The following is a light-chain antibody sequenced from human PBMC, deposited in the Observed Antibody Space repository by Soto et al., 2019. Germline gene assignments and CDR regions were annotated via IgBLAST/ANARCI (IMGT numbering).Light chain of an antibody. Sequence: SYELTQPPSVSVAPGQTARITCGGSNIGSKGVHWYQQMPGQAPLLVVFADSDRPSGIPERFSGSNSGNTATLTISRVEAGDAADYYCQVWDPSGDVDFGGGTKLTVL. CDR2: ADS. J-gene: IGLJ2*01. CDR3: QVWDPSGDVD. CDR1: NIGSKG. V-gene: IGLV3-21*02.